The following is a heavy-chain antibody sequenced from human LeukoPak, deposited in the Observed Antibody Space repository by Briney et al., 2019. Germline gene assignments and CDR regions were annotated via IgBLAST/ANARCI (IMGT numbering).Heavy chain of an antibody. CDR3: TSETDGLWDF. V-gene: IGHV3-21*04. CDR1: GLTSTAYS. Sequence: GGSPRLSCVVSGLTSTAYSMTWVRQAPGKGLEWVSSISSSSDYILYADSVKGRFTISRDNPKNSLYLQTNSLRAEDTAVYYCTSETDGLWDFWGQGTLVTVSS. D-gene: IGHD2-8*01. J-gene: IGHJ4*02. CDR2: ISSSSDYI.